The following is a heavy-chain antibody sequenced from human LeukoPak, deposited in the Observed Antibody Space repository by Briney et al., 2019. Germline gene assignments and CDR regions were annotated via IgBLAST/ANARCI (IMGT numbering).Heavy chain of an antibody. Sequence: SQTLSLTCTVSGGSISSGSYYWSWIRQPAGKGLEWIGRIYTSGSTNYNPSLKSRLTISVDTSKNQFSLKLSSVTAADTAVYHCARARAYSSSWHYFDYWGQRTLVTVSS. CDR3: ARARAYSSSWHYFDY. J-gene: IGHJ4*02. CDR1: GGSISSGSYY. D-gene: IGHD6-13*01. V-gene: IGHV4-61*02. CDR2: IYTSGST.